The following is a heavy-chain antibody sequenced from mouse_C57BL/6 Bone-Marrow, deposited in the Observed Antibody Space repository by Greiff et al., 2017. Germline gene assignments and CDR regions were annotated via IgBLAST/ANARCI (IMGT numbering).Heavy chain of an antibody. Sequence: EVKLVESGGGLVQPGESLKLSCESNEYEFPSHDMSWVRKTPEKRLELVAAINSDGGSTYYPDTMEIRFIISRDNTKKTLYLQMSSRRAEDTALYYCAEHGDDGAWFAYWGQGTLVTVSA. CDR3: AEHGDDGAWFAY. J-gene: IGHJ3*01. V-gene: IGHV5-2*01. D-gene: IGHD2-2*01. CDR1: EYEFPSHD. CDR2: INSDGGST.